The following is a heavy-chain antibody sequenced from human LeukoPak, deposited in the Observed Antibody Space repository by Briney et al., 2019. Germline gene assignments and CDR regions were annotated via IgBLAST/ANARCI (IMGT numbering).Heavy chain of an antibody. CDR2: IKQDGSEK. D-gene: IGHD6-6*01. Sequence: GGSLRLSCAASGFTFSSYWMSWVRQAPGKGLEWVANIKQDGSEKYYVDSVKGRFTISRDNAKNSLYLQMNSLRAEDTAVYYCAKVREYSSSRWYYFDYWGQGTLVTVSS. V-gene: IGHV3-7*03. CDR3: AKVREYSSSRWYYFDY. J-gene: IGHJ4*02. CDR1: GFTFSSYW.